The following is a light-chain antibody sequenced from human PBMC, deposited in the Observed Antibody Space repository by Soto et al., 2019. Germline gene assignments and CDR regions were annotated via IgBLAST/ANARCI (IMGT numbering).Light chain of an antibody. CDR3: QHCYSTPDT. CDR1: QSISSY. J-gene: IGKJ5*01. Sequence: DIQMTQSPSSLSASVGDRVTITCRASQSISSYLNWYQQKPGKAPKLLIYAASSLQSGVPSRFSGSGSGTDFTLTISSLQPEVFATYYCQHCYSTPDTVGPGTRLEIK. V-gene: IGKV1-39*01. CDR2: AAS.